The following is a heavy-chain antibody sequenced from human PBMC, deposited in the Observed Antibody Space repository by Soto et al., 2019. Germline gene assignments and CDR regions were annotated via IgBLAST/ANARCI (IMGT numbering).Heavy chain of an antibody. V-gene: IGHV3-48*02. J-gene: IGHJ3*02. CDR1: GFTFSSYS. D-gene: IGHD4-17*01. CDR3: ARDPYSRLRDDAFDI. Sequence: HPGGSLRLSCAASGFTFSSYSMNRVRQAPGKGLEWVSYISSSSSTIYYADSVKGRFTISRDNAKNSLYLQMNSLRDEDTAVYYCARDPYSRLRDDAFDIWGQGTMVTVSS. CDR2: ISSSSSTI.